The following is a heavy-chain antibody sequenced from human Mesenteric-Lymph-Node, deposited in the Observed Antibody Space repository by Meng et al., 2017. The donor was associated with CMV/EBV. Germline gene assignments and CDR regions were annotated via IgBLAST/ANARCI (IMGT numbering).Heavy chain of an antibody. V-gene: IGHV2-5*02. J-gene: IGHJ4*02. D-gene: IGHD3-9*01. CDR1: GVG. CDR3: AHTADHVVRYFDRFPKSLCFEY. Sequence: GVGVAWIRQPPGKALEWLALIYWDDDKRYSPSLRSRLTITKDTSKNQVVLTMRNMDPVDTATYYCAHTADHVVRYFDRFPKSLCFEYWGQGALVTVSS. CDR2: IYWDDDK.